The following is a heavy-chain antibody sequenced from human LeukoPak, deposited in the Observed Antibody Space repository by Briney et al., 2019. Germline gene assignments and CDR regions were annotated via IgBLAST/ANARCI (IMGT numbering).Heavy chain of an antibody. J-gene: IGHJ4*02. Sequence: GGSLRLSCAASGFTFSSYWMHWVRQAPGKGLVWVSRINSDGSSTSYADSVKGRFTISRDNSKNTLYLQMNSLRAEDTAVYYCAKFLPTHIVVANYYFDYWGQGTLVTVSS. CDR1: GFTFSSYW. CDR2: INSDGSST. CDR3: AKFLPTHIVVANYYFDY. D-gene: IGHD2-21*01. V-gene: IGHV3-74*01.